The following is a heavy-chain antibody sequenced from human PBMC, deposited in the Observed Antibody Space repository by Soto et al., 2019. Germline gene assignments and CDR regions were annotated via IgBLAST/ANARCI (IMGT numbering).Heavy chain of an antibody. V-gene: IGHV4-39*01. J-gene: IGHJ6*02. CDR1: GGSMSSRSYY. CDR2: IYYSGST. D-gene: IGHD3-22*01. CDR3: ARQGYDSSGPLPSVHSGMDV. Sequence: SDTLYLGCTVSGGSMSSRSYYGVWIRQPPGKGLEWIGSIYYSGSTYYNPSLKSRVTISVDTSKNQFSLKLSSVTAADTAVYYCARQGYDSSGPLPSVHSGMDVSGQATTVTVPS.